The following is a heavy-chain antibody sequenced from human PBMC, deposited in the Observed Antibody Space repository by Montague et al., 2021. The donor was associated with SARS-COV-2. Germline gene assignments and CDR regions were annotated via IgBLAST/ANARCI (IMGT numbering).Heavy chain of an antibody. V-gene: IGHV6-1*01. CDR2: TYYRSEWYS. CDR3: ARAERGSCGDGNCYQYFFNY. Sequence: CAISGDSVSTNSGTWNWVRLSPPRAPEWLGRTYYRSEWYSDYSVSVKSRISINPDTSKNQFSLQLNSVTPEDTAVYYCARAERGSCGDGNCYQYFFNYWGQGTLVTVSS. D-gene: IGHD2-15*01. J-gene: IGHJ4*02. CDR1: GDSVSTNSGT.